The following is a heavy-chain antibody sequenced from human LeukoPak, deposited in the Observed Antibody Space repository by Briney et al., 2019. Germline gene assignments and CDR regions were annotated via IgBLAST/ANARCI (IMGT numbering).Heavy chain of an antibody. Sequence: GRSLRLSCAASGFTFSSYAMHWVRQAPGKGLEWVAVISYDGSNKYYADSVKGRFTIPRDNSKNTLYLQMNSLRAEDTAVYYCARAQGGAAGTNWFDPWGQGTLVTVSS. CDR3: ARAQGGAAGTNWFDP. J-gene: IGHJ5*02. D-gene: IGHD6-13*01. CDR1: GFTFSSYA. V-gene: IGHV3-30-3*01. CDR2: ISYDGSNK.